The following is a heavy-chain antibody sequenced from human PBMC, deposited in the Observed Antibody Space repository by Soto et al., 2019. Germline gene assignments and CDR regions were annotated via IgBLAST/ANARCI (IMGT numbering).Heavy chain of an antibody. CDR3: ARELIDCGGDCYGYYYYYMDV. D-gene: IGHD2-21*01. Sequence: ASVKVSCKASGYTFTSYGISWVRQAPGQGLEWMGWISAYNGNTNYAQKLQGRVTMTTDTSTSTAYMELRSLRSDVTAVYYCARELIDCGGDCYGYYYYYMDVWGKGTTVTVSS. CDR2: ISAYNGNT. V-gene: IGHV1-18*01. J-gene: IGHJ6*03. CDR1: GYTFTSYG.